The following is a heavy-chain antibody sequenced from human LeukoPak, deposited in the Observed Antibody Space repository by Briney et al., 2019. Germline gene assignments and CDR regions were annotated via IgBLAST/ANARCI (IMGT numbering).Heavy chain of an antibody. Sequence: ASVKVSCKASGYTFTGYYMHWVRQAPGQGLEWMGWINPNSGGTNYAQKFQGRVTMTRDTSISTAYMELSRLRSDDTAVYYCARTEGGLVRFLEWLLPFDYWGQGTLVTVSS. J-gene: IGHJ4*02. CDR2: INPNSGGT. CDR3: ARTEGGLVRFLEWLLPFDY. V-gene: IGHV1-2*02. D-gene: IGHD3-3*01. CDR1: GYTFTGYY.